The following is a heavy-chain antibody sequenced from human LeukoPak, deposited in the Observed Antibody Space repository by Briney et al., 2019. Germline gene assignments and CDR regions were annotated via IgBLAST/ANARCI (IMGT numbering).Heavy chain of an antibody. CDR1: GGSINSYY. V-gene: IGHV4-4*09. CDR2: IYTGEGTKS. J-gene: IGHJ4*02. D-gene: IGHD1-26*01. Sequence: PSETLSLTCTVSGGSINSYYWNWIRQPPGKGLEWIAYIYTGEGTKSNSNPSLKSRVTISVDTSKNQFSLKLSSVTAADTAVYYCAGVVPTTEWAVDYWGQGTLVTVSS. CDR3: AGVVPTTEWAVDY.